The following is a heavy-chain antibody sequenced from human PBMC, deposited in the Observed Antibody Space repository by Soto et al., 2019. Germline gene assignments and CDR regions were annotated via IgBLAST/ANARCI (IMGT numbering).Heavy chain of an antibody. CDR3: ARGRSIGQWRHNWFDP. CDR2: INHSGST. V-gene: IGHV4-34*01. CDR1: GGSFSGYY. Sequence: PSEILSLTCAVYGGSFSGYYWSWIRQPPGKGLEWIGEINHSGSTNYSPSLKSRVTISVDTSKNQFSLKLSSVTAADTAVYYCARGRSIGQWRHNWFDPWGQGTLVTVSS. J-gene: IGHJ5*02. D-gene: IGHD6-19*01.